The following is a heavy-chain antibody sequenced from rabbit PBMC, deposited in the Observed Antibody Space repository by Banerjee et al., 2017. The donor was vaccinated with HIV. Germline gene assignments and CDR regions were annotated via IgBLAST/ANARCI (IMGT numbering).Heavy chain of an antibody. CDR3: VRDQARMLDL. V-gene: IGHV1S47*01. Sequence: QEQLVEYGGDLVQPEGSLTLTCKASGFSFSNKAVMCWVRQAPGKGLEWIGYIDPIFSTTHYASWVNGRFTISRDIDQNTLYLQLNSLTAADTATYFCVRDQARMLDLWGQGTLVTVS. CDR2: IDPIFSTT. CDR1: GFSFSNKA. J-gene: IGHJ4*01. D-gene: IGHD4-2*01.